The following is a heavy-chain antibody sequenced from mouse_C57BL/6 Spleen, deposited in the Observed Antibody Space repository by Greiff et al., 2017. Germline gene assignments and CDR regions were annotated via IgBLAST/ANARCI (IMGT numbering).Heavy chain of an antibody. CDR2: IYPGDGDT. V-gene: IGHV1-82*01. CDR1: GYAFSSSW. J-gene: IGHJ4*01. D-gene: IGHD3-2*02. Sequence: QVQLQQSGPELVKPGASVKISCKASGYAFSSSWMNWVKQRPGKGLEWIGRIYPGDGDTNYNGKFKGKATLTADKSSSTAYMQLSSLTSEDSAVYFCAREGAAQAPGAMDYWGQGTSVTVSS. CDR3: AREGAAQAPGAMDY.